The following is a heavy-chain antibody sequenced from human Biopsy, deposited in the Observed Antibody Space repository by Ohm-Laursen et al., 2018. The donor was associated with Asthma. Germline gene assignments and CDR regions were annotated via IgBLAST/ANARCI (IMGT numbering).Heavy chain of an antibody. V-gene: IGHV3-7*03. CDR3: ARVLESSDRGPFYFFALDV. J-gene: IGHJ6*02. D-gene: IGHD6-25*01. CDR2: IKKDGSEK. Sequence: SLRLSCAASGFTFTSYWMSWVRQAPGKGLEWVANIKKDGSEKYYVDSVKGRFTISRDNAKNSLYLHMNSLRAEDTAIYFCARVLESSDRGPFYFFALDVWGQGTTVAVS. CDR1: GFTFTSYW.